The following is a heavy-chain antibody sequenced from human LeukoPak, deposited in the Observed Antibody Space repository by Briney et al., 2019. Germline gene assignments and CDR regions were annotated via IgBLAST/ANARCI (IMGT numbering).Heavy chain of an antibody. CDR1: GGSFSGYY. CDR3: ARSSSGWYRYFQH. CDR2: INHSGST. J-gene: IGHJ1*01. D-gene: IGHD6-19*01. V-gene: IGHV4-34*01. Sequence: SETLSLTCAVYGGSFSGYYWSWIRQPPGKGLEWIGEINHSGSTNYNPSLKSRVTISVDTSKNRFSLKLSSVTAADTAVYYCARSSSGWYRYFQHWGQGTLVTVSS.